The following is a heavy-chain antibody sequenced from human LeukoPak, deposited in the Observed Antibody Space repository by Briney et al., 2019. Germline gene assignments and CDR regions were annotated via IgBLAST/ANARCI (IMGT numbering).Heavy chain of an antibody. D-gene: IGHD3-10*01. Sequence: ASVKVSCKASGYTFTDYYIHWVRQAPGQGLEWMGWINPNSGGTNYAQKFQGRGTMTRDTSISTAYMDLSRLRSDDTAVYYCARDLGYETGSYYDYWGQGTLVTVSS. CDR1: GYTFTDYY. CDR3: ARDLGYETGSYYDY. J-gene: IGHJ4*02. CDR2: INPNSGGT. V-gene: IGHV1-2*02.